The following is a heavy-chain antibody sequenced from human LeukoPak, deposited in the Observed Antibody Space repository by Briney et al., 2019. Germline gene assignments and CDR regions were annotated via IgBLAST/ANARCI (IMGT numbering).Heavy chain of an antibody. D-gene: IGHD4-4*01. Sequence: GGSLRLSCAASGFTFSNRAMTWVRQAPGKGLEWVSAISGSGGSTYYADSVKGRFTISRDNSKNMLYLQMNSLRAEDTAVYYCAKHGREVTVTTERDYWGQGTLVTVSS. V-gene: IGHV3-23*01. CDR1: GFTFSNRA. J-gene: IGHJ4*02. CDR3: AKHGREVTVTTERDY. CDR2: ISGSGGST.